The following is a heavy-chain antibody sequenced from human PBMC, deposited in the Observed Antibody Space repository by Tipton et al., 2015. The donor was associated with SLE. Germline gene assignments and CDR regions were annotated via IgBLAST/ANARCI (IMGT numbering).Heavy chain of an antibody. CDR3: ARGPRDFWSGYFFDY. D-gene: IGHD3-3*01. J-gene: IGHJ4*02. CDR2: MYYSGST. Sequence: GLVKPSETLSLTCTVSGGSISSHYWSWIRQPPGKGLEWIGYMYYSGSTNYNPSLKSRVTISVDTSKNQFSLKLSSVTAADAAVYYCARGPRDFWSGYFFDYWGQGTLVTVSS. CDR1: GGSISSHY. V-gene: IGHV4-59*11.